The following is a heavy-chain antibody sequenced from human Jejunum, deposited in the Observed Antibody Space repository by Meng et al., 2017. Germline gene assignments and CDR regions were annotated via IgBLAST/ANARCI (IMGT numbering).Heavy chain of an antibody. CDR2: MSYDGSNK. Sequence: GESLKISCAASGFTFSSYAMHWVRQAPGKGLEWVAVMSYDGSNKDYADSVKGRFTISRDNSKNTLYLQMMSLRAEDKAVYYCARDYFGSGTLHPRLSTWGQGTLVTVSS. CDR1: GFTFSSYA. D-gene: IGHD3-10*01. J-gene: IGHJ5*02. V-gene: IGHV3-30*04. CDR3: ARDYFGSGTLHPRLST.